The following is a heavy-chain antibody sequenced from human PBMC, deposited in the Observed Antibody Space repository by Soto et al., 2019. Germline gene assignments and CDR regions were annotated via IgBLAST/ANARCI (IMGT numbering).Heavy chain of an antibody. V-gene: IGHV3-66*01. J-gene: IGHJ6*04. D-gene: IGHD2-15*01. CDR2: IQSGGTT. CDR3: ARDDVLCDGGRCYGIPLDF. Sequence: EVQLVESGGGLVQPGGSLRLSCAASGFTVSSKYMTWVRQAPGKGLEWVSLIQSGGTTYYADSVKGRFTISRDTSENTLHLQMDSLRVEDTAVYYCARDDVLCDGGRCYGIPLDFWGKGTTVTVSS. CDR1: GFTVSSKY.